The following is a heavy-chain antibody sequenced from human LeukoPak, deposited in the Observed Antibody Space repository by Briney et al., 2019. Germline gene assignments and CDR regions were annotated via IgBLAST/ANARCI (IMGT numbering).Heavy chain of an antibody. V-gene: IGHV3-23*01. Sequence: GGTLRLSCAASGFTFSSYGMSWDRQAPGKGLEWVSAISGSGGSTYYADSVKGRFTISRDNSKNTLYLQMNSLRAEDTAVYYCARHLLWFGELSGGFDYWGQGTLVTVSS. CDR3: ARHLLWFGELSGGFDY. CDR2: ISGSGGST. D-gene: IGHD3-10*01. J-gene: IGHJ4*02. CDR1: GFTFSSYG.